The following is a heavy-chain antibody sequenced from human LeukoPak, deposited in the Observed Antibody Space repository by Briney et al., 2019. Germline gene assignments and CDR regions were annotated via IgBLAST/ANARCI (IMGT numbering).Heavy chain of an antibody. D-gene: IGHD3-22*01. V-gene: IGHV1-69*13. Sequence: SVKVSCKASGGTFSSYAISWVRQAPGQGLEWMGGIIPIFGTANYAQRFQGRVTITADESTSTAYMELSSLRSEDTAVYYCAREDWDYYDSSGYSDYWGQGTLVTVSS. CDR3: AREDWDYYDSSGYSDY. CDR1: GGTFSSYA. J-gene: IGHJ4*02. CDR2: IIPIFGTA.